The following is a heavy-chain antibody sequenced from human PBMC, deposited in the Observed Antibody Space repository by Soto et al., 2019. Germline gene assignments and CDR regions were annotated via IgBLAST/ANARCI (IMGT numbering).Heavy chain of an antibody. J-gene: IGHJ4*02. CDR3: ARGDIVATTRYYFDY. V-gene: IGHV1-69*02. D-gene: IGHD5-12*01. CDR1: GGTFSSYT. CDR2: IIPILGIA. Sequence: SVKVSCTASGGTFSSYTISWVRQAPGQGLEWMGRIIPILGIANYAQKFQGRVTITADESTSTAYMELSSLRSEDTAVYYCARGDIVATTRYYFDYWGQGTLVTVSS.